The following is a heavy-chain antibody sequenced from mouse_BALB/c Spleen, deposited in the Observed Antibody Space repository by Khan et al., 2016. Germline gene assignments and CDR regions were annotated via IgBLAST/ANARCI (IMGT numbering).Heavy chain of an antibody. CDR3: VRPPYYHDATWVAY. Sequence: EVQLVEPGGGLVQPEGSLKLSCAASGFTFSTYAMNWVRQTPGKGLEWVARIRTKSDNYATYYDDSLKDRFTISRDDSRGMVYLQMHNLKNEDSAMYFCVRPPYYHDATWVAYWGLGTLVTVST. V-gene: IGHV10-1*02. D-gene: IGHD2-4*01. CDR1: GFTFSTYA. J-gene: IGHJ3*01. CDR2: IRTKSDNYAT.